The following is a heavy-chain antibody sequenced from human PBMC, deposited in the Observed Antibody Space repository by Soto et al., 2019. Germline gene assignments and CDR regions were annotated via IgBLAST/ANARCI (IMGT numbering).Heavy chain of an antibody. CDR2: MYYTVST. Sequence: SQSMSPTSTVSGDSIGSFSGSWIRQPPKRRLEWNGYMYYTVSTNYNTSLKSRVSISVDTSKNQFSLKLRSVTADDTAVYYCARLDSREGHDYDYWGQGTLVTVSS. V-gene: IGHV4-59*08. CDR1: GDSIGSFS. D-gene: IGHD2-21*01. CDR3: ARLDSREGHDYDY. J-gene: IGHJ4*02.